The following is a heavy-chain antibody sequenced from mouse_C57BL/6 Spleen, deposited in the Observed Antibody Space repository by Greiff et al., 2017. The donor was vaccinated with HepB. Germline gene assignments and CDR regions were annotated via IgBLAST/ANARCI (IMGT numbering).Heavy chain of an antibody. CDR2: FYPGSGSI. V-gene: IGHV1-62-2*01. CDR1: GYTFTEYT. D-gene: IGHD2-4*01. J-gene: IGHJ2*01. CDR3: ARHDYYDYFFDY. Sequence: VKLMESGAELVKPGASVKLSCKASGYTFTEYTIHWVKQRSGQGLEWIGWFYPGSGSIKYNEKFKDKATLTADKSSSTGYMELSRLTSEDSAVYFCARHDYYDYFFDYWGQGTTLTVSS.